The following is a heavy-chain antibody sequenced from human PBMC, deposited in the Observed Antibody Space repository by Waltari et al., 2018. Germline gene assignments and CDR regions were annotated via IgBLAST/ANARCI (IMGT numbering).Heavy chain of an antibody. CDR2: IYHSGST. CDR3: ARDVKYGDYSYYFDY. V-gene: IGHV4-4*02. J-gene: IGHJ4*02. CDR1: GGSISRSNW. Sequence: QVQLQESGPGLVKPSGTLSLTCAVSGGSISRSNWWSWVRQPPGKGLEWIGEIYHSGSTNYNPSLKSRVTISVDKSKNQFSLKLSSVTAADTAVYYCARDVKYGDYSYYFDYWGQGTLVTVSS. D-gene: IGHD4-17*01.